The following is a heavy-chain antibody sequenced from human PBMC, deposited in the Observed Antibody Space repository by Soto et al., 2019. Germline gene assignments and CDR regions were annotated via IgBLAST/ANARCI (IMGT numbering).Heavy chain of an antibody. D-gene: IGHD3-22*01. Sequence: QVQLVESGGGVVQPGRSLRLSCAASGFTFSSYAMHWVRQAPGKGLEWVAVISYDGSNKYYADSVKGRFTISRDNSKNXLYLQMNSLRAEDTAVYYCARDHYYDSSGYYNFDYWGQGTLVTVSS. CDR3: ARDHYYDSSGYYNFDY. CDR2: ISYDGSNK. CDR1: GFTFSSYA. V-gene: IGHV3-30-3*01. J-gene: IGHJ4*02.